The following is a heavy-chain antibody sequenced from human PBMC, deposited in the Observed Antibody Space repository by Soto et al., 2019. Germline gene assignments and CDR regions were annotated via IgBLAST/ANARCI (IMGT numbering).Heavy chain of an antibody. CDR1: GFTVSSNY. CDR2: IYSGGST. Sequence: EVQLVETGGGLIQPGGSLSLSCAASGFTVSSNYMSWVRQAPGKGLEWVSVIYSGGSTYYADSVKGRFTISRDNSKNTLYLQMNSLRAEDTAVYYCARGRGPNTYYYDSSALDVWGQGTTVTVSS. D-gene: IGHD3-22*01. J-gene: IGHJ6*02. CDR3: ARGRGPNTYYYDSSALDV. V-gene: IGHV3-53*02.